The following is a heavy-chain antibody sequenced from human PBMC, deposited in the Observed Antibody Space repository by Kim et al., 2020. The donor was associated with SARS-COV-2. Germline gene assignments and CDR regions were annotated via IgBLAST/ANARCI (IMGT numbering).Heavy chain of an antibody. J-gene: IGHJ4*02. D-gene: IGHD6-6*01. V-gene: IGHV3-21*06. Sequence: GGSLRLSCAASGFTFGDYSMNWVRQPPGKGLEWVASISSSNSYIYYADSLKGRFTISRENAKNSLFLQMSSLRAEDTAVYYCARDFGSSDYFDYWGPGTLAT. CDR1: GFTFGDYS. CDR3: ARDFGSSDYFDY. CDR2: ISSSNSYI.